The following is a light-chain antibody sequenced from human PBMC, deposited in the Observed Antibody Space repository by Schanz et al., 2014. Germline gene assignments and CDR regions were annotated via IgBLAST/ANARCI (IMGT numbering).Light chain of an antibody. CDR3: SSYTTNSAPGVV. CDR1: SSDVGNYNY. J-gene: IGLJ2*01. V-gene: IGLV2-14*03. Sequence: QSALTQPPSASGSPGQSVTISCTGTSSDVGNYNYVSWYQHHPGKAPKLMIFDVSNRPSGVSNRFSGSKSGNTASLTISGLQAEDEADYYCSSYTTNSAPGVVFGGGTKLTVL. CDR2: DVS.